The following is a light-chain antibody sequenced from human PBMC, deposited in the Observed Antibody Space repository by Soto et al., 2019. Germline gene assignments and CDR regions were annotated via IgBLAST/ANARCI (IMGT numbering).Light chain of an antibody. CDR1: KSDIGVYNY. CDR2: EVT. J-gene: IGLJ3*02. CDR3: TSFTTTNIWV. V-gene: IGLV2-14*01. Sequence: QSALTQPASVSVSPGQSITISCTGTKSDIGVYNYVSWYQQHPGKAPKLVICEVTNRPSGVSSRFSGSKSGNTASLTISGLRAEDEADYYCTSFTTTNIWVFGGGTKLTVL.